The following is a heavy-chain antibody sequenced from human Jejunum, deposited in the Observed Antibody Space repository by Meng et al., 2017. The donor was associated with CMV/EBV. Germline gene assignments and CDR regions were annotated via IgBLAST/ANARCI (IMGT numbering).Heavy chain of an antibody. J-gene: IGHJ5*02. CDR2: ISPYIGNT. V-gene: IGHV1-18*01. CDR3: ARDRGQDTVVVVADRGFDP. D-gene: IGHD2-15*01. CDR1: GYTFNNYG. Sequence: QVELVQSGGEVKKPGASVKVSCRASGYTFNNYGLNWVRQAPGQGLEWMGWISPYIGNTNYAQRFQGRLTLTTDTSTDTAYMELRSLSPDDTAIYYCARDRGQDTVVVVADRGFDPWGQGTLVTVSS.